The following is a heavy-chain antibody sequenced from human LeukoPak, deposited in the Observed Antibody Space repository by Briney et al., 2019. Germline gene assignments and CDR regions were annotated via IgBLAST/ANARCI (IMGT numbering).Heavy chain of an antibody. CDR1: GFTVSNYY. V-gene: IGHV3-66*01. CDR2: IYSGGSK. Sequence: GGSVRLSCAASGFTVSNYYMRWVRQAPGKGLEWVAVIYSGGSKYYADSVKARFNLYRHNSKNTLYLQVNSLTAEYRAVYYCAKGWALPYYFDYWGQGTLVTASS. D-gene: IGHD1-26*01. CDR3: AKGWALPYYFDY. J-gene: IGHJ4*02.